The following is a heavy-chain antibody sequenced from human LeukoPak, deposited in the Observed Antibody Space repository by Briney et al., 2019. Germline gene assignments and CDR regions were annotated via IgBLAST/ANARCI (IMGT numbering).Heavy chain of an antibody. D-gene: IGHD3-9*01. Sequence: PSETLSLTCTVSGYSISSGYYWGWIRQPPGKGLEWIGSIYHSGSTYYNPSLKSRVTISVDTSKNQFSLKLSSVTAADTAVYYCARYYDILTGYYKISYFDYWGQGTLVTVSS. CDR3: ARYYDILTGYYKISYFDY. J-gene: IGHJ4*02. CDR1: GYSISSGYY. CDR2: IYHSGST. V-gene: IGHV4-38-2*02.